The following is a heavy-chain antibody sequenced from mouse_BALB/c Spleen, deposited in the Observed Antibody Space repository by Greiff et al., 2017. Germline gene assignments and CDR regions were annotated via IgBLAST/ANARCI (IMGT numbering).Heavy chain of an antibody. D-gene: IGHD1-1*01. CDR2: IDPENGDT. V-gene: IGHV14-4*02. CDR3: NADTTVPYAMDY. Sequence: VQLQQSGAELVRSGASVKLSCTASGFNIKDYYMHWVKQRPEQGLEWIGWIDPENGDTEYAPKFQGKATMTADTSSNTAYLQLSSLTSEDTAVYYCNADTTVPYAMDYWGQGTSVTVSS. CDR1: GFNIKDYY. J-gene: IGHJ4*01.